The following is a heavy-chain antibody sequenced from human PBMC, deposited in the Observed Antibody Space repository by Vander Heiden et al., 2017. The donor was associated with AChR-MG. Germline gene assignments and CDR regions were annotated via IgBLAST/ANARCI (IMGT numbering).Heavy chain of an antibody. CDR1: GFTFRSYG. V-gene: IGHV3-33*01. J-gene: IGHJ3*02. CDR3: ARVQIRWTLYDAFDI. Sequence: QVQLVESGGGVVQPGRSLRLSCAASGFTFRSYGMHWVRQAPGKGLEWVAVIWYDGSNKYYADSVKGRFTISRDNSKNTLYLQMNSLRAEDTAVYYCARVQIRWTLYDAFDIWGQGTMVTVSS. D-gene: IGHD4-17*01. CDR2: IWYDGSNK.